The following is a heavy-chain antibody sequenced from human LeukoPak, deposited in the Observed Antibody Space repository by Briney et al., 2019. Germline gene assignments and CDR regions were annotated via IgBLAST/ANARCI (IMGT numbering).Heavy chain of an antibody. CDR1: GYTFTSYG. Sequence: ASVKVSCKASGYTFTSYGISWVRQAPGQGLEWMGWISAYNGNTNYAQKLQGRVTMTTDTSTSTAYMELRSLRSDDTAVYYCARDRVYYGSGSYSSFDYWGLGTLVTVSS. CDR2: ISAYNGNT. CDR3: ARDRVYYGSGSYSSFDY. V-gene: IGHV1-18*04. D-gene: IGHD3-10*01. J-gene: IGHJ4*02.